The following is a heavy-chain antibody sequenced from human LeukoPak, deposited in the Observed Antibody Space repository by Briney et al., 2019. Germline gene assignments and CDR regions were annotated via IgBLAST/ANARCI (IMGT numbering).Heavy chain of an antibody. CDR1: GLTFSYYA. D-gene: IGHD1-1*01. J-gene: IGHJ4*02. Sequence: GGSLRLSCAASGLTFSYYAMSWVRQAPGEGLVWISSIGGSGGSTSYADSVKGRFIISRDKSKNMLYLQMNGLRAEDTAIYYCAKGQELDDGVFDSWGQGTLVTVSS. CDR3: AKGQELDDGVFDS. CDR2: IGGSGGST. V-gene: IGHV3-23*01.